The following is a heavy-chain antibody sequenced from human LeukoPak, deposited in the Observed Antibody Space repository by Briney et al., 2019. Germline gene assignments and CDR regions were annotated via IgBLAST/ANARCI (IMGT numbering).Heavy chain of an antibody. D-gene: IGHD2-15*01. CDR1: GYTFTGYY. J-gene: IGHJ4*02. V-gene: IGHV1-2*02. CDR3: ARGYCSGGSCYSAFDY. CDR2: INPNSGGT. Sequence: GASVKVSCKASGYTFTGYYMHWVRQAPGQGLEWMGWINPNSGGTNYAQKFQGRVTMTRDTSISTAYMELSRLRSDDTAVYYCARGYCSGGSCYSAFDYWGQGTLVTVSS.